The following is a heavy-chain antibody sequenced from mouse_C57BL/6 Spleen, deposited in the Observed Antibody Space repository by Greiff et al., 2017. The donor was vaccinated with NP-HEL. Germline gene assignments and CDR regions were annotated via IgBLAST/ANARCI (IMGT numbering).Heavy chain of an antibody. J-gene: IGHJ4*01. CDR3: ARCHYYGSSYDYAMDY. CDR1: GYTFTSYW. Sequence: QVQLQQPGAELVKPGASVKLSCKASGYTFTSYWMHWVQQRPGRGLEWIGRIDPNSGGTKYNEKFKSKATLTVDKPSSTAYMQLSSLTSEDAAVYYCARCHYYGSSYDYAMDYWGQGTSVTVSS. V-gene: IGHV1-72*01. CDR2: IDPNSGGT. D-gene: IGHD1-1*01.